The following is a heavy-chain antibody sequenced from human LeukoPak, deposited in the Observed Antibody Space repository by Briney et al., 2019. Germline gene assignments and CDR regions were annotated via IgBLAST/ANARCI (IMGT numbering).Heavy chain of an antibody. CDR1: GYSISSGYY. CDR2: IYHSGRT. D-gene: IGHD3-3*01. V-gene: IGHV4-38-2*02. J-gene: IGHJ4*02. CDR3: ARAGVVITYFDY. Sequence: SETLSLTCTVSGYSISSGYYWGWIRQPPGKGLEWIGSIYHSGRTYYNPSLKSRVTISVDTSKNQFSLRLTSVTPEDTAVYYCARAGVVITYFDYWGQGTLVTVSS.